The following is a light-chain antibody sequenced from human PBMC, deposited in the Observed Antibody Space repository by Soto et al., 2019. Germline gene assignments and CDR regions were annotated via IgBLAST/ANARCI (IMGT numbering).Light chain of an antibody. CDR3: GTWDTSLSAVV. Sequence: QSVLTQPHSVSAAAGQKVTISCSGSSSYIVSWYQQLPGTAPKLLIYDNNKRPSGIPDRFSGSKSGTSATLGITGLQTGDEADYYCGTWDTSLSAVVFGGGTKVTVL. CDR2: DNN. CDR1: SSYI. V-gene: IGLV1-51*01. J-gene: IGLJ2*01.